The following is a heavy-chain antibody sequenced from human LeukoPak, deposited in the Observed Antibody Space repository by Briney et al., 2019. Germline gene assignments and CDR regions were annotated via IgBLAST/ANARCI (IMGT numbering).Heavy chain of an antibody. V-gene: IGHV4-59*11. J-gene: IGHJ3*02. D-gene: IGHD3-22*01. CDR3: ARLLDNDSSGDPDTFDM. CDR1: GGSMSRHY. CDR2: IYYNGKT. Sequence: SETLSLTCSVSGGSMSRHYWSWLRQPPGKGLEWIGYIYYNGKTYYNPSLQSRVTISIDTSKNLFSLKLTSVTAADTAVYSCARLLDNDSSGDPDTFDMWGQGTMVTVSS.